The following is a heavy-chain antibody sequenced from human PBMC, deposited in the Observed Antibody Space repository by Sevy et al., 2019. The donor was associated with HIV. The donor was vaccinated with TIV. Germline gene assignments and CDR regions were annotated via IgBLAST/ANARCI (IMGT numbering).Heavy chain of an antibody. V-gene: IGHV3-30*03. Sequence: GGSLRLSCTASGLTFSSYSMNWVRQAPGKGLEWVAVISYDGSNKYYADSVKGRFTISRDNSKNTLYLQMNSLRAEDTAVYYCARVNQMYYDSSGYYFDYWGQGTLVTVSS. CDR1: GLTFSSYS. CDR2: ISYDGSNK. CDR3: ARVNQMYYDSSGYYFDY. J-gene: IGHJ4*02. D-gene: IGHD3-22*01.